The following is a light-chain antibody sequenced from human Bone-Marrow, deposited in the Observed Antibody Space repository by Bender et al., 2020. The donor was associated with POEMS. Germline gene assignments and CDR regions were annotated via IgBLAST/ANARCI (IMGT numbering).Light chain of an antibody. CDR3: QSYDSGNWV. Sequence: QSVVTQPPSLSEAPRQRVTISCSGSSSNIGNHGVNWYQQLPGEAPKLLFYRNSQRPSGVPDRFSGSSDSSSNSTALPISGLKTEDEADYYCQSYDSGNWVFGGGTKLTVL. CDR2: RNS. V-gene: IGLV1-36*01. CDR1: SSNIGNHG. J-gene: IGLJ3*02.